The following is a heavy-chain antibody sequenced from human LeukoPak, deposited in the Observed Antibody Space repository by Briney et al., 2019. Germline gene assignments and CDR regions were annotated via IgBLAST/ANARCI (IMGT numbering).Heavy chain of an antibody. Sequence: SETLSLTCTVSGGSISSYYWSWIRQPAGKGLEWIGRIYTSGSTNYNPSLKSRVTMSVDTSKNQFSLKLSSVTAADTAVYYCARAPLVVPAAMRDQVDAFDIWGQGTMVTVSS. CDR3: ARAPLVVPAAMRDQVDAFDI. CDR1: GGSISSYY. D-gene: IGHD2-2*01. V-gene: IGHV4-4*07. CDR2: IYTSGST. J-gene: IGHJ3*02.